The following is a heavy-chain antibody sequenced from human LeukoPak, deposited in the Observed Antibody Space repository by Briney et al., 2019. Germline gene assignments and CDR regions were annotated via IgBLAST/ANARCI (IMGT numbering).Heavy chain of an antibody. J-gene: IGHJ4*02. CDR2: INHSGST. D-gene: IGHD3-3*01. Sequence: PSETLSLTCAVYGGSFSGYYWSWIRQPPGKGLEWIGEINHSGSTNYNPSLKSRVTISVDTSKNQFSLKLSSVTAADTAVYYCASVPLITIFGAKLNYFDYWGQGTLVTVSS. CDR1: GGSFSGYY. CDR3: ASVPLITIFGAKLNYFDY. V-gene: IGHV4-34*01.